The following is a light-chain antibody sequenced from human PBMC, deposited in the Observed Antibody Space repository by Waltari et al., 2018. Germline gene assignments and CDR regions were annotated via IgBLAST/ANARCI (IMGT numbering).Light chain of an antibody. Sequence: EIVLRQSPATLSLSPGERVTRACRTSQSLGSYLAWYHHNPGQAPRLLIYDVFNRATGIPARFSGGGSGTDLTLTISSLGPEDFGVYYCQLRTNSPPALTFGGGTKVEI. J-gene: IGKJ4*01. V-gene: IGKV3-11*01. CDR2: DVF. CDR1: QSLGSY. CDR3: QLRTNSPPALT.